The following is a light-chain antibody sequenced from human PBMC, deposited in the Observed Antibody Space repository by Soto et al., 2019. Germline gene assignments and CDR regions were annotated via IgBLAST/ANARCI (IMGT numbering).Light chain of an antibody. CDR1: SSDVGGYNY. Sequence: QSALTQPASVSGSPGQSITISCTGTSSDVGGYNYVSWYQQHPGKAPKLMIYEVSNRPSGVSNRFSGSKSDNTASLTISGLQAEDEADYYCSSYTSSSPSFGTGTKVTVL. V-gene: IGLV2-14*01. CDR3: SSYTSSSPS. CDR2: EVS. J-gene: IGLJ1*01.